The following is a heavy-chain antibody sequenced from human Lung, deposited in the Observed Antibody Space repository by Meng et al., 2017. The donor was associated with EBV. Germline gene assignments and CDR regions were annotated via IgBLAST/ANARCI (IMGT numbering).Heavy chain of an antibody. Sequence: EVHRVGSGGGLVQPGRSLRLSCVASGFNFRKYAMTRVRQAPGKGLEWVSTVTTTGETTYDADSVRGRFTTSRDNSKSTLYLQMNSLRIEDTAMYYCATKTSLDFWGQGTLVTVSS. V-gene: IGHV3-23*04. CDR1: GFNFRKYA. CDR2: VTTTGETT. CDR3: ATKTSLDF. J-gene: IGHJ4*02.